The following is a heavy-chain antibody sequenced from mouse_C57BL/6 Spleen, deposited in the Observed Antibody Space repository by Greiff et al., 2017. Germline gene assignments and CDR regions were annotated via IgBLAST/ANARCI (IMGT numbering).Heavy chain of an antibody. J-gene: IGHJ1*03. CDR2: LDPSDSYT. Sequence: QVQLQQPGAELVKPGASVKLSCKASGYTFTSYWMQWVKQRPGQGLEWIGELDPSDSYTNYNQKFKGKATVTVDTSSSTAYMQLSSLTSEDSAVYYCARYYGSSYWYFDVWGTGTTVTVSS. CDR3: ARYYGSSYWYFDV. D-gene: IGHD1-1*01. V-gene: IGHV1-50*01. CDR1: GYTFTSYW.